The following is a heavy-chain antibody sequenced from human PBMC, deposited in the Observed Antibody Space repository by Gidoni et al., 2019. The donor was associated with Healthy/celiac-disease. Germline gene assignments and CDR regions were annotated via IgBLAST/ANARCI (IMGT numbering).Heavy chain of an antibody. V-gene: IGHV3-23*01. CDR2: IGGSGGST. Sequence: EVQLLESGGGLVQPGGSLRLPCAAPGFTFISYAMSWVRQAPGKGREWVAAIGGSGGSTYYADSVKGRFTISRDNSKNTLYLQMNSLRAEDTAVYYCARCSENSSGWHGVFDYWGQGTLVTVSS. D-gene: IGHD6-19*01. CDR3: ARCSENSSGWHGVFDY. CDR1: GFTFISYA. J-gene: IGHJ4*02.